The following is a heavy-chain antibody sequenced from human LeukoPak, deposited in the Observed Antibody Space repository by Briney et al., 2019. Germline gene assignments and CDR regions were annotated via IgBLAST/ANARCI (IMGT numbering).Heavy chain of an antibody. D-gene: IGHD3-10*01. Sequence: SETLSLTCTVSGGSISSGSYSWSWIRQPAGKGLEWIGRIYTSGSTNYNPSLKSRVTISVDTSKNQFSLKLSSVTAADTAVYYCAREESRLLWFGESETPHDAFDIWGQGTMVTVSS. CDR3: AREESRLLWFGESETPHDAFDI. CDR2: IYTSGST. CDR1: GGSISSGSYS. J-gene: IGHJ3*02. V-gene: IGHV4-61*02.